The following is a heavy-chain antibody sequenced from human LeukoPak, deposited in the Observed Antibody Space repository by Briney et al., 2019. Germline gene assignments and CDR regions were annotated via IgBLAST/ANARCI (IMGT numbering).Heavy chain of an antibody. V-gene: IGHV1-2*02. Sequence: ASVKVSCKASGYTFTGYYMHWVRQAPGQGLEWMGWINPNSGGTNYAQKFQGRVTMTRDTSISTAYMELSRLRSDDTAVYYCAGTMVRGEDAFDIWGQGTMVTVSS. J-gene: IGHJ3*02. CDR1: GYTFTGYY. CDR2: INPNSGGT. CDR3: AGTMVRGEDAFDI. D-gene: IGHD3-10*01.